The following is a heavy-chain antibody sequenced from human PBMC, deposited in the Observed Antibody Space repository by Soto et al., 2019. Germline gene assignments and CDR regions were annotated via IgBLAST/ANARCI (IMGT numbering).Heavy chain of an antibody. CDR1: GFSFNHYW. J-gene: IGHJ6*02. V-gene: IGHV3-74*01. CDR2: INSDGSST. Sequence: EVQLVESGGGLVQPGGSLRLSCAASGFSFNHYWIHWVRQAPGKGLVWVSRINSDGSSTNYAESVKGRFTISRDNAKNTLYLQINSLRAEDTAVYFCARELAPYSTTGSMDVWGQGTTVAVSS. CDR3: ARELAPYSTTGSMDV. D-gene: IGHD6-13*01.